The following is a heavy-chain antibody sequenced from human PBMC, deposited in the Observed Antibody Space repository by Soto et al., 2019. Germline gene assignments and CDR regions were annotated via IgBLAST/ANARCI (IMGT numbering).Heavy chain of an antibody. CDR2: IWYDGSNK. V-gene: IGHV3-33*01. CDR3: ARRPIAAAGPEFDY. D-gene: IGHD6-13*01. CDR1: GFTFSSYG. J-gene: IGHJ4*02. Sequence: GGSLRLSCAASGFTFSSYGMHWVRQAPGKGLEWVAVIWYDGSNKYYADSVKGRFTISRDNSKNTLYLQMNSLRAEDTAVYYCARRPIAAAGPEFDYWGQGTLVTVSS.